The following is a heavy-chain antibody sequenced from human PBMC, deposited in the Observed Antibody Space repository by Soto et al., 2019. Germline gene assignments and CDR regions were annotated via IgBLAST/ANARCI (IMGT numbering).Heavy chain of an antibody. CDR1: GSTFSSYG. CDR2: ISYDGSNK. Sequence: GGSLRLSCAASGSTFSSYGMHWVRQAPGKGLEWVAVISYDGSNKYYADSVKGRFTISRDNSKNTLYLQMNSLRAEDTAVYYCAKDFSGSYYNIFDYWGQGTLVTVSS. CDR3: AKDFSGSYYNIFDY. J-gene: IGHJ4*02. V-gene: IGHV3-30*18. D-gene: IGHD1-26*01.